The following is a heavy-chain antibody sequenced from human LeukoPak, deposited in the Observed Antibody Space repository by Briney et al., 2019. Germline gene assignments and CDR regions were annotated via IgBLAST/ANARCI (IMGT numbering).Heavy chain of an antibody. D-gene: IGHD3-10*01. CDR2: IHYDGARS. CDR1: GFTFSGYG. Sequence: GGSLRLSCAASGFTFSGYGMHWVRQAPGKGLEWVAFIHYDGARSYYADSVKGRFTISRDNSRNTQYLQMNSLRPEDTAVYYCAKAIWVAATSSWFCLDYWGQGTLVTVSS. J-gene: IGHJ4*02. V-gene: IGHV3-30*02. CDR3: AKAIWVAATSSWFCLDY.